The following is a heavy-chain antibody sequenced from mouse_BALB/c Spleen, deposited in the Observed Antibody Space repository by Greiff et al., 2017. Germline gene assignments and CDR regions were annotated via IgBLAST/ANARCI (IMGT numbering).Heavy chain of an antibody. D-gene: IGHD2-1*01. V-gene: IGHV1S135*01. CDR3: ARGAGGNYVLDY. J-gene: IGHJ2*01. CDR2: IDPYNGGT. Sequence: EVQLQQSGPELGKPGASVKISCKASGYSFTGYNMYWVKQSHRKSLEWIGYIDPYNGGTSYNQKSKGKATLTVDKSSSTAYMHLNSLTSEDSAIYYCARGAGGNYVLDYWGQGTTLTVSS. CDR1: GYSFTGYN.